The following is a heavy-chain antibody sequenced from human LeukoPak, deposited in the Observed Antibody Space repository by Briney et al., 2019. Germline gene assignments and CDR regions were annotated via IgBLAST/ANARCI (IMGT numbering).Heavy chain of an antibody. CDR2: IIPILGIA. D-gene: IGHD2-21*02. J-gene: IGHJ1*01. Sequence: GASVKVSCKASGGTFSSYAISWVRLAPGQGLELMGRIIPILGIANYAQKFQGRVTITADKSTSTAYMELSSLRFEDTAVYYCASLDCGGDCYRPEYFQHWGQGTLVTVSS. CDR1: GGTFSSYA. CDR3: ASLDCGGDCYRPEYFQH. V-gene: IGHV1-69*04.